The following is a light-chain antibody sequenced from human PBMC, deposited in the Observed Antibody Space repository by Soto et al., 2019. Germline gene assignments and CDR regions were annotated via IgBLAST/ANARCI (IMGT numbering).Light chain of an antibody. CDR1: QSISGW. CDR2: KAS. J-gene: IGKJ1*01. CDR3: QQYDVYST. Sequence: DIQMTQSPSTLSASVGDRVVITCRASQSISGWLAWYQQKPGIAPKLLIYKASTLQDGVPPRFSGSGFGTEFTLTISSLQPDDCGPYYCQQYDVYSTFGQGTKVDIK. V-gene: IGKV1-5*03.